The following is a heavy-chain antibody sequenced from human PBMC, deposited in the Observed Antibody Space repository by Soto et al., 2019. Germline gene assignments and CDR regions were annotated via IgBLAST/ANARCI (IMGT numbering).Heavy chain of an antibody. CDR3: ARGQSTVTTDYFDY. V-gene: IGHV4-31*02. CDR1: GGSISSGGYY. CDR2: IYYSGST. Sequence: SETLSLTCTVSGGSISSGGYYWSWIRQHPGKGLEWIGYIYYSGSTYYNPSLKSRVTISVDTSKNQFSLKLGSVTAADTAVYYCARGQSTVTTDYFDYWGQGTLVTVSS. J-gene: IGHJ4*02. D-gene: IGHD4-17*01.